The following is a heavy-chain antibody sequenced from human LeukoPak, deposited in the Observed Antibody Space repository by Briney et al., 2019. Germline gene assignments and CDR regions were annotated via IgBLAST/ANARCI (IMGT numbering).Heavy chain of an antibody. CDR2: ISGSGGST. V-gene: IGHV3-23*01. CDR1: GFPLSSYA. Sequence: GDLRLSCAASGFPLSSYAMSWVRQAPGQGLEWVSAISGSGGSTYYADSVQGRFTISRDNSKNTLYLQMDSLRAHDRAVYSCVPVLGYCSRTSCKYYWGQGTLVTVSS. J-gene: IGHJ4*02. D-gene: IGHD2-2*01. CDR3: VPVLGYCSRTSCKYY.